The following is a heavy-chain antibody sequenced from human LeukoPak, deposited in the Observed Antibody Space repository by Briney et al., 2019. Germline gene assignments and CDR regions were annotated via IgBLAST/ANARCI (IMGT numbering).Heavy chain of an antibody. Sequence: PSETLSLTCAVPGGSISSANWWGWVRQPPGKRLEWIGDIHHSGSTSSNRSLKSRVTISVDKSKNQFSLKLKSVTAADTAVYYCARGRTSLSGSQSGTLFDSWGQGTLVTVSS. CDR2: IHHSGST. D-gene: IGHD1-26*01. J-gene: IGHJ4*02. CDR3: ARGRTSLSGSQSGTLFDS. V-gene: IGHV4-4*02. CDR1: GGSISSANW.